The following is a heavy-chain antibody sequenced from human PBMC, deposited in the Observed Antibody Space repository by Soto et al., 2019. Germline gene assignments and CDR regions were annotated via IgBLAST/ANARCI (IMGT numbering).Heavy chain of an antibody. CDR3: AKAAGGSRYGYANTFDY. Sequence: ASVKVSCKASGYTFTGYYMHWVRQAPGQGLEWMGWINPNSGGTNYAQKFQGWVTMTRDTSMSTAYMELRSLRSEDTAVYDCAKAAGGSRYGYANTFDYWGQGTLVTVSS. V-gene: IGHV1-2*04. CDR1: GYTFTGYY. CDR2: INPNSGGT. J-gene: IGHJ4*02. D-gene: IGHD5-18*01.